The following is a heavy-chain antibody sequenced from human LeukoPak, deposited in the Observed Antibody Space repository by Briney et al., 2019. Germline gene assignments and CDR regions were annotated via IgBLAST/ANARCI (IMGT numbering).Heavy chain of an antibody. CDR2: IIPIFGTA. V-gene: IGHV1-69*01. Sequence: ASVKVSCKASGGTFSSYAINWVRQAPGQGLEWMGGIIPIFGTANYAQKFQGRVTITADESTSTAYMELSSLRSEDTAVYYCARDCSGDGCPFDYWGQGPLVTVSS. J-gene: IGHJ4*02. CDR3: ARDCSGDGCPFDY. CDR1: GGTFSSYA. D-gene: IGHD2-15*01.